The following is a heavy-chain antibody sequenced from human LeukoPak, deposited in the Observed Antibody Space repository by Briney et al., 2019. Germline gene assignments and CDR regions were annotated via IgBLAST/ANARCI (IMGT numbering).Heavy chain of an antibody. CDR2: IYPGDSDT. J-gene: IGHJ4*02. CDR3: ARDKQPGDY. Sequence: GESLRISCQVSGYTFTNYWIGWVRQLPGKGLEWMGIIYPGDSDTTYSPSFQGQVTISADKSISTAYLQWSSLKASDTAMYYCARDKQPGDYWGQGTLVTVSS. V-gene: IGHV5-51*01. CDR1: GYTFTNYW.